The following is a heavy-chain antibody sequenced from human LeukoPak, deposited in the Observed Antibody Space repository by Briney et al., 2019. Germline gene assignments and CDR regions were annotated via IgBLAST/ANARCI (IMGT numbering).Heavy chain of an antibody. Sequence: SETLSLTYTVSGGSISSSTYYWSWIRQPPGKGLEWIGSIYYSGSTYYNPSLKSRVTISVDTSKNQFSLKLSSVTAADTAVYYCASRIAARANTYYYDSSGYLDYWGQGTLVTVSS. CDR1: GGSISSSTYY. CDR3: ASRIAARANTYYYDSSGYLDY. D-gene: IGHD3-22*01. J-gene: IGHJ4*02. V-gene: IGHV4-39*01. CDR2: IYYSGST.